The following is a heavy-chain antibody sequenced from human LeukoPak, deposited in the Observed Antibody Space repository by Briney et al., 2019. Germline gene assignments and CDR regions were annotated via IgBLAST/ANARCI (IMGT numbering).Heavy chain of an antibody. CDR3: ARDLNPYYYDGSGIHY. CDR2: ISSSSSYI. J-gene: IGHJ4*02. CDR1: GFTFSSYS. D-gene: IGHD3-22*01. Sequence: GGSLRLSCAASGFTFSSYSMNWVRQAPGKGLEWVSSISSSSSYIYYADSVKGRFTISRDNAKNSLYLQMNSLRAEDTAVYYCARDLNPYYYDGSGIHYWGQGTLVTVSS. V-gene: IGHV3-21*01.